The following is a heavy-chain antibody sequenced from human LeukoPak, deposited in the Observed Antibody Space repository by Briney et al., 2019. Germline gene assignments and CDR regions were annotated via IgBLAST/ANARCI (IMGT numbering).Heavy chain of an antibody. Sequence: SGRSLRLSCAASGFTFSSYAMSWVRQAPGKGLEWVSAISGSGDSTFYADSVKDRFTVSRDNSKNTLYLKTNSLRAEDTAVYYCAKDIDYYDSSGGDPFDYWGQGTLVTVSS. J-gene: IGHJ4*02. CDR1: GFTFSSYA. D-gene: IGHD3-22*01. CDR3: AKDIDYYDSSGGDPFDY. V-gene: IGHV3-23*01. CDR2: ISGSGDST.